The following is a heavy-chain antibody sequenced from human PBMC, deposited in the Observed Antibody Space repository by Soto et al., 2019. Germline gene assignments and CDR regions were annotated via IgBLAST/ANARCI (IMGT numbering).Heavy chain of an antibody. CDR3: ARHVGVTGTRGFDY. J-gene: IGHJ4*02. D-gene: IGHD1-1*01. CDR2: IYPTTGRA. V-gene: IGHV4-4*02. CDR1: GYSISSTYW. Sequence: QVQLQESGPGLVKPSGTLSLTCEVSGYSISSTYWWSWVRQSPLEGLEWIGEIYPTTGRANYNPSLRSRVTISADSSKNQFSLNLRSVTAADTAVYYCARHVGVTGTRGFDYWGQGIPVSVSS.